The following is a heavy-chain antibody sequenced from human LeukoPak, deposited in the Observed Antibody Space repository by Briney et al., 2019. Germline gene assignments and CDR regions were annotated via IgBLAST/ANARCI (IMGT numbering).Heavy chain of an antibody. CDR1: GGSIRSYY. CDR3: ARGWIVVVPAVRRGWFDP. CDR2: LYYSGST. V-gene: IGHV4-59*12. D-gene: IGHD2-2*01. J-gene: IGHJ5*02. Sequence: PSETLSLTSSVSGGSIRSYYWSWIRQPPGKGLEWIGYLYYSGSTNYNPSLKSRVTISVDTSKNQFSLKLSSVTAADTAVYYCARGWIVVVPAVRRGWFDPWGQGTLVTVSS.